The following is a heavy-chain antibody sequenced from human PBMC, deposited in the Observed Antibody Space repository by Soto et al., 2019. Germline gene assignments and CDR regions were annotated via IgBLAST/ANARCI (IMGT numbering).Heavy chain of an antibody. CDR1: GFTFSSYA. D-gene: IGHD3-16*02. J-gene: IGHJ4*02. V-gene: IGHV3-23*01. Sequence: EVQLLESGGGLVQPGGSLRLSCAASGFTFSSYAMSWVRQAPGKGLEWVSAISGSGGSTYYADSVKGRFTISRDNSKNTLYLHMNSLRAEDTAVYYCAKDRRLRLGELSSPFDYWGQGTLVTVSS. CDR3: AKDRRLRLGELSSPFDY. CDR2: ISGSGGST.